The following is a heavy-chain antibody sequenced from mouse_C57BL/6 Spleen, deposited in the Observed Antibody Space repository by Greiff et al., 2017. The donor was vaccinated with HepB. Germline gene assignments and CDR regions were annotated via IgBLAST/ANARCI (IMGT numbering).Heavy chain of an antibody. J-gene: IGHJ1*03. V-gene: IGHV8-8*01. CDR3: ARMGCLFITTVVDDYWYFDV. D-gene: IGHD1-1*01. CDR2: IWWDDDK. CDR1: GFSLSTFGMG. Sequence: QVTLKESGPGILQPSQTLSLTCSFSGFSLSTFGMGVGWIRQPSGKGLEWLAHIWWDDDKYYNPALKSRLTISKDTSKNQVFLKIANVDTADTATYYCARMGCLFITTVVDDYWYFDVWGTGTTVTVSS.